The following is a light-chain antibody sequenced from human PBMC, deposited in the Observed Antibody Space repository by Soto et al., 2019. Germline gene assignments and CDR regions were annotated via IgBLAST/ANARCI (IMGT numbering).Light chain of an antibody. CDR2: AAS. Sequence: IQMTQSPSSLSASVGDRVIITCRASHYIVHELGWYQQKPGHAPKLLIFAASPLYSGFHPRFSGSGSGTLFTLTISSLDPEDFTTYFCLQDYQLPRTFCQGTTVE. CDR1: HYIVHE. CDR3: LQDYQLPRT. J-gene: IGKJ1*01. V-gene: IGKV1-6*01.